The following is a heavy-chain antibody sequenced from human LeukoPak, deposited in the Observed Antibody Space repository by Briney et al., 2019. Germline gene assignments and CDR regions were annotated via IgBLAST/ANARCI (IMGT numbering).Heavy chain of an antibody. CDR3: ARGATCGGDCSAFDI. Sequence: GGSLRLSCAASGFTFSSYYMHWVRQAPGQGLEWMGIINPSGGSTSYAQKFQGRVTMTRDTSTSTVYMELSSLRSEDTAVYYCARGATCGGDCSAFDIWGQGTMVTVSS. J-gene: IGHJ3*02. CDR2: INPSGGST. CDR1: GFTFSSYY. D-gene: IGHD2-21*01. V-gene: IGHV1-46*01.